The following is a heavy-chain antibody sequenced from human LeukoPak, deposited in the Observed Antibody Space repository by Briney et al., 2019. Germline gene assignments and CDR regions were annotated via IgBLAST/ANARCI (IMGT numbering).Heavy chain of an antibody. D-gene: IGHD2-21*02. V-gene: IGHV4-59*01. CDR1: GGSISSYY. J-gene: IGHJ6*02. CDR2: IYDSGTT. CDR3: ARSVVVTATLRYHYGMDV. Sequence: PSETLSLTCTVSGGSISSYYWNWIRLPPGKGLEWIGYIYDSGTTDYNPSPKSRVTMSVDSSKNQFYLMLTSVTAADTAAYYCARSVVVTATLRYHYGMDVWGQGTTVTVSS.